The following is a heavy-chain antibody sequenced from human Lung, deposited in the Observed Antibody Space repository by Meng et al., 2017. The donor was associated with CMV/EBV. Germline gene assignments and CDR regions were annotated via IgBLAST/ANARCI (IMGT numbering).Heavy chain of an antibody. CDR1: GDSISSSSYY. CDR3: ARPDDSSGWYMPFDY. V-gene: IGHV4-39*01. CDR2: IYYSGST. J-gene: IGHJ4*02. D-gene: IGHD6-19*01. Sequence: SXTXSLXCTVSGDSISSSSYYWGWIRQPPGKGLEWIGSIYYSGSTYYNPSLKSRVTISVDTSKNQFSLKLSSVTAADTAVYYCARPDDSSGWYMPFDYWGQGNXVTVSS.